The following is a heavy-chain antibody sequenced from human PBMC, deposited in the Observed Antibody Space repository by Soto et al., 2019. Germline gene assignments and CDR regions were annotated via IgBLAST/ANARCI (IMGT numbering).Heavy chain of an antibody. D-gene: IGHD3-9*01. J-gene: IGHJ4*01. V-gene: IGHV4-39*02. Sequence: QLQLQESGPGLVKPSETLSLTCSVSGDSISSSNYYWGWIRQPPGKGLEWIGSIYYSGSTYYNPSLKSRVSMSLDLSKNHFSLKLTSLTAAETTAYYFASHELLTAYFPQFLFDYWGRGTLVTISA. CDR2: IYYSGST. CDR1: GDSISSSNYY. CDR3: ASHELLTAYFPQFLFDY.